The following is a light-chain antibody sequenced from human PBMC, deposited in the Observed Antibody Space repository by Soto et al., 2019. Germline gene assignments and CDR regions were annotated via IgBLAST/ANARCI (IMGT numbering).Light chain of an antibody. Sequence: QSALTQPASVSGSPGQSITISCTGTSSDVGSYNYVYWYQQYPGKAPKLMIYDVSNRPSGVSDRFSGSTSGNTASLTISGLLAEFEADTYCSSYTASSTHVVFGGGTKLTVL. CDR2: DVS. CDR1: SSDVGSYNY. CDR3: SSYTASSTHVV. V-gene: IGLV2-14*01. J-gene: IGLJ2*01.